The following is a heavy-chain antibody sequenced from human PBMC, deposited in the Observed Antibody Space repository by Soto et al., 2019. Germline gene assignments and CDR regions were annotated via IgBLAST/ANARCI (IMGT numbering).Heavy chain of an antibody. CDR1: GGSFSGYY. D-gene: IGHD2-15*01. J-gene: IGHJ4*02. V-gene: IGHV4-34*01. Sequence: LSPTGAVYGGSFSGYYRSWIRQPPGKGLEWIGEINHSGSTNYNPSLKSRVTISVDTSKNQFSLKLSSVTAADTAVYYCASFLNCSGGSCYPAGHDYWGQETLVTVSS. CDR3: ASFLNCSGGSCYPAGHDY. CDR2: INHSGST.